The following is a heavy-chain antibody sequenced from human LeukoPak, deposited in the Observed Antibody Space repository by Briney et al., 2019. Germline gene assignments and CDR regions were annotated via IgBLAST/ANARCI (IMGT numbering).Heavy chain of an antibody. CDR2: RYYSGNT. Sequence: SETLSLTCTVSGCSISSSSYFWGWIRQPPGRGLEWIGGRYYSGNTYYNPSLKSRVTISVDTSKNQFSLKLSSVTAADTAVYYCATSHDYGDYWGQGTLVTVSS. CDR1: GCSISSSSYF. J-gene: IGHJ4*02. V-gene: IGHV4-39*01. CDR3: ATSHDYGDY.